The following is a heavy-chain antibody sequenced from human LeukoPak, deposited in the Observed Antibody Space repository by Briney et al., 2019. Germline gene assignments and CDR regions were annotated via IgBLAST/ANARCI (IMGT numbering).Heavy chain of an antibody. CDR1: GFTFDDYA. D-gene: IGHD5-24*01. CDR2: ISWNSGSI. J-gene: IGHJ4*02. V-gene: IGHV3-9*03. CDR3: AKDNERWLQTYYFDY. Sequence: PGRSLRLSCAASGFTFDDYAMHWVRQAPGKGLEWVSGISWNSGSIGYADSVKGRFTISRDNAKNSLYLQMNSLRAEDMALYYCAKDNERWLQTYYFDYWGQGTLVTVSS.